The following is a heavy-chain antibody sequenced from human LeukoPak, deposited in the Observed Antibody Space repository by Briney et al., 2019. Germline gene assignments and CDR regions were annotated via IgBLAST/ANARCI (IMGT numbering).Heavy chain of an antibody. CDR2: INHSGST. CDR3: ARDLSLGYCSSTSCYGNWFDP. Sequence: SETLSLTCAVYGGSFSGYYWSWIRQPPGKGLEWIGEINHSGSTNYNPSLKSRVTMSVDTSKNQFSLKLRSVTAADTAVYYCARDLSLGYCSSTSCYGNWFDPWGQGTLVTVSS. CDR1: GGSFSGYY. V-gene: IGHV4-34*01. J-gene: IGHJ5*02. D-gene: IGHD2-2*01.